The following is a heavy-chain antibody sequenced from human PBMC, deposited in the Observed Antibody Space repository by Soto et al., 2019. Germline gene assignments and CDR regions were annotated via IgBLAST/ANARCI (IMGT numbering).Heavy chain of an antibody. J-gene: IGHJ6*02. V-gene: IGHV3-23*01. CDR2: ISNSGGTT. CDR1: GFSFSSYA. D-gene: IGHD6-19*01. Sequence: EVQLLESGGGLVQPGGSLRLSCAASGFSFSSYAMSWARQAPGKGLEWVSVISNSGGTTFYADSVKGRFTTSRDNFKNTVFLQMSSLRAEDTAVYYCAKYVAVAGTALYGMDVWGQGTTVTVSS. CDR3: AKYVAVAGTALYGMDV.